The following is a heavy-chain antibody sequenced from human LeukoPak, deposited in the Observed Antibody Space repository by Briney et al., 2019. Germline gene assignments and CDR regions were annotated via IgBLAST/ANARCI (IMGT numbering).Heavy chain of an antibody. D-gene: IGHD2-15*01. J-gene: IGHJ5*02. Sequence: PSETLSPTCAVYGGSFSGYYWCWIRQPPGKGQELIGEINHSRSTNYNPSLKSRVTISVDTSKNQFSLELSSVTAADTAVYYCARGRRRCSGGSCYLHWFDPWGQGTLVTVSS. CDR2: INHSRST. V-gene: IGHV4-34*01. CDR3: ARGRRRCSGGSCYLHWFDP. CDR1: GGSFSGYY.